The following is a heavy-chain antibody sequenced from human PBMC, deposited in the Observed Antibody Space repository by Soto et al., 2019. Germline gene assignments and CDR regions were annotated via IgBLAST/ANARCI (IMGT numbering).Heavy chain of an antibody. CDR3: ARALPTGYCSSTRCYSAWFDP. J-gene: IGHJ5*02. CDR2: IYYTGST. D-gene: IGHD2-2*02. Sequence: KPSETLSLTCTVSGGSINSGGYTWSWIRQHPGKGLEWIGYIYYTGSTYYNPSLKSRLTISVDTSKNQFSLKLSSVTAADTAVYYCARALPTGYCSSTRCYSAWFDPWGQGALVTVSS. CDR1: GGSINSGGYT. V-gene: IGHV4-31*03.